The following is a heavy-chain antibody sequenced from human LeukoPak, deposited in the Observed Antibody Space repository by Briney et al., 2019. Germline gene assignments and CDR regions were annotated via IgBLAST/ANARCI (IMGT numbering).Heavy chain of an antibody. V-gene: IGHV4-39*01. CDR2: IYYSGST. CDR3: ARPGINGELLAHFDF. CDR1: GGSISSSSYY. D-gene: IGHD3-10*01. J-gene: IGHJ4*02. Sequence: PSETLSLTCTVSGGSISSSSYYWGWIRQPPGKGLEWIGSIYYSGSTYYNPSLKSRITIYVDTSKNQFSLKLSSVTAADTAVYYCARPGINGELLAHFDFWAQSTLVTVSS.